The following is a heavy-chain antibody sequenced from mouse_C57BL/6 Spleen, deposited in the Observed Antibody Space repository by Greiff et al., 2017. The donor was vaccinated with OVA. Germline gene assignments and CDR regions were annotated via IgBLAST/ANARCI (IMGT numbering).Heavy chain of an antibody. CDR2: INPNYGPT. J-gene: IGHJ1*03. CDR1: GYSFTDYN. D-gene: IGHD1-1*01. V-gene: IGHV1-39*01. CDR3: AKRDYYGSSYNYWYFDV. Sequence: EVQGVESGPELVKPGASVKISCKASGYSFTDYNMNWVKQSNGKSLEWIGVINPNYGPTSYNQNFQGKATLTVDHSSSTAYMQLNSLTSEDSAVYYCAKRDYYGSSYNYWYFDVWGTGTTVTVSS.